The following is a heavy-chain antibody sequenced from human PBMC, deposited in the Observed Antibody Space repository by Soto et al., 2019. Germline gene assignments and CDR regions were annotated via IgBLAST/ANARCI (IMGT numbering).Heavy chain of an antibody. V-gene: IGHV1-2*04. J-gene: IGHJ4*02. CDR3: AKDSGHDAYNFGNFDY. Sequence: ASVQVSCKASGYTFTGYYMHWVRQAPGQGLEWMGWINPNSGGTNYAQKFQGWVTMTRDTSISTAYMELSRLRSDDTAVYYCAKDSGHDAYNFGNFDYWGQGTLVTVSS. D-gene: IGHD3-3*01. CDR2: INPNSGGT. CDR1: GYTFTGYY.